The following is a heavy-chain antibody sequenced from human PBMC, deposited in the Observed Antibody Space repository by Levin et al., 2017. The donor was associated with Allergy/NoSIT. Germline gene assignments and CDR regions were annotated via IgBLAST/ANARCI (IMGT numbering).Heavy chain of an antibody. V-gene: IGHV1-69*06. CDR2: IIPIFGTA. CDR1: GGTFSSYA. J-gene: IGHJ3*02. CDR3: ARSRPNDSSGYYLTAFDI. D-gene: IGHD3-22*01. Sequence: SVKVSCKASGGTFSSYAISWVRQAPGQGLEWMGGIIPIFGTANYAQKFQGRVTITADKSTSTAYMELSSLRSEDTAVYYCARSRPNDSSGYYLTAFDIWGQGTMVTVSS.